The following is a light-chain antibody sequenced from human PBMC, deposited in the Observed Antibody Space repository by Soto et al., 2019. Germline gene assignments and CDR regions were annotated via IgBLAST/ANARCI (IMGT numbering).Light chain of an antibody. V-gene: IGKV3D-15*01. J-gene: IGKJ4*01. Sequence: RVTPQSPATLSVSPGDRATLSCRASQSVDNDLAWYQQKPGQPPRLLIYDASTRATGIPARFSGSQSGTEFTLTIGSLLSEDFAVYSCQQYNNWPLTFGGGTKVDIK. CDR1: QSVDND. CDR3: QQYNNWPLT. CDR2: DAS.